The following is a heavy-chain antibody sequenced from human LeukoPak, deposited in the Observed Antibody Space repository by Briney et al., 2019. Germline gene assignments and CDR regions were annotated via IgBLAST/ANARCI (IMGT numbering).Heavy chain of an antibody. Sequence: SETLSLTCAVYGGSFSGYYWSWIRQPPGKGLEWIGEINHSGSTNYNPSLKSRVTISVDTSKNQFSLKLSSVTAADTAVYYCARYYYGSGSYYSDSWGQGTLVTVSS. D-gene: IGHD3-10*01. CDR2: INHSGST. CDR1: GGSFSGYY. V-gene: IGHV4-34*01. CDR3: ARYYYGSGSYYSDS. J-gene: IGHJ4*02.